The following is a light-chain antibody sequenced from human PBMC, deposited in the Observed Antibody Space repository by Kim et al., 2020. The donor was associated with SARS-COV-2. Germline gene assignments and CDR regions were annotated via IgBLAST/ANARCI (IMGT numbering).Light chain of an antibody. CDR1: QSVSSN. J-gene: IGKJ4*01. CDR2: GAS. CDR3: QQYSHWPLT. Sequence: EIVMTQSPATLSVSPGERATLSCRASQSVSSNLAWYQQKPGQAPRLLIYGASTRATGIPGRFSGSGSGTEFTLTISSLQSEDFAVYYCQQYSHWPLTFGRGTKVYIK. V-gene: IGKV3-15*01.